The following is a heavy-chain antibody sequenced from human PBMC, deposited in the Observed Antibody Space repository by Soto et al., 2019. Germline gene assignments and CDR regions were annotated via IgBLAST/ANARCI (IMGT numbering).Heavy chain of an antibody. CDR1: GFTFSSYA. CDR3: AKDHLLYQRTSFWFDP. J-gene: IGHJ5*02. V-gene: IGHV3-23*01. Sequence: VGSLRLSCAASGFTFSSYAMSWVRQAPGKGLEWVSAISGSGGSTYYADSVKGRFTISRDNSKNTLYLQMNSLRAEDTAVYYCAKDHLLYQRTSFWFDPWGQGTLVTVSS. D-gene: IGHD2-2*01. CDR2: ISGSGGST.